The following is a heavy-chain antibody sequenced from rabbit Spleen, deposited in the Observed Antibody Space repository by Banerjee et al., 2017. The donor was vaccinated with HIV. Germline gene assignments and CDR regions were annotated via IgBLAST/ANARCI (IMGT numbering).Heavy chain of an antibody. CDR1: GFSFSNNDY. D-gene: IGHD7-1*01. CDR3: ARDTGTSFSTYGMDL. Sequence: QEQLEESGGDLVKPGASLTLTCKASGFSFSNNDYMCWVRQAPGKGLEWISCIAGSSSGFIYSATWAKGRFTCSKTSSTTVTLQMTSLTVADTATYFCARDTGTSFSTYGMDLWGQGTLVTVS. V-gene: IGHV1S45*01. CDR2: IAGSSSGFI. J-gene: IGHJ6*01.